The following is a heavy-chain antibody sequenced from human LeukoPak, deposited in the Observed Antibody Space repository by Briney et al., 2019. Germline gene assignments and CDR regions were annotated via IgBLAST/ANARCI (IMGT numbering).Heavy chain of an antibody. CDR1: GGSISSYY. Sequence: SETLSLTCTVSGGSISSYYWSWIRQPPGKGLEWIGYIYYSGSTNYNPSLKSRVTISVDTSKNQFSLKLSSATAADTAVYYCASGNSQGISYYFDYWGQGTLVTVSS. D-gene: IGHD6-13*01. CDR3: ASGNSQGISYYFDY. V-gene: IGHV4-59*01. J-gene: IGHJ4*02. CDR2: IYYSGST.